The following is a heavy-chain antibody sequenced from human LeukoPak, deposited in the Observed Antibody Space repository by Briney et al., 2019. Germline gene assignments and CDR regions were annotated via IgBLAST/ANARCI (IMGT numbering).Heavy chain of an antibody. CDR1: GGSISSYY. CDR2: IYTSGST. Sequence: SETLSLTCTVSGGSISSYYWSWIRQPAGKGLEWIGRIYTSGSTNYNPSLKSRVTMSVDTSKNQFSLKLSSVTAADTAVYYCARGRRDSSGYPLGIRFDPWGQGTLVTVSS. J-gene: IGHJ5*02. V-gene: IGHV4-4*07. CDR3: ARGRRDSSGYPLGIRFDP. D-gene: IGHD3-22*01.